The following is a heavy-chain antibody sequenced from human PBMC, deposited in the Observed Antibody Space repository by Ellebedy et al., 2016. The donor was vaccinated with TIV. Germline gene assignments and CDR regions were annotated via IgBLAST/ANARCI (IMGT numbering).Heavy chain of an antibody. V-gene: IGHV3-30*03. D-gene: IGHD4-17*01. CDR2: ISYDGSNK. CDR1: GFTFSSYG. CDR3: ARRPTVTTS. Sequence: GGSLRLXCAASGFTFSSYGMHWVRQAPGKGLEWVAVISYDGSNKYYADSVKGRFTISRDNSKNTLYLQMNSLRAEDTAVYYCARRPTVTTSWGQGTLVTVSS. J-gene: IGHJ5*02.